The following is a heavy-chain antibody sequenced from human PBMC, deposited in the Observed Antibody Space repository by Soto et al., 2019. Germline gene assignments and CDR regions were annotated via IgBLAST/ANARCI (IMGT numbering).Heavy chain of an antibody. V-gene: IGHV3-23*01. CDR3: AKNRVSSGYQALDWYFDL. CDR2: ISGSGGST. D-gene: IGHD3-22*01. J-gene: IGHJ2*01. CDR1: GFTFSSYA. Sequence: EVQLLESGGGLVQPGGSLRLSCAASGFTFSSYAMSWVRQAPGKGLEWVSAISGSGGSTYYADSVKGRFTITRDNSKNTLYLQMNSLRADDTAVNYCAKNRVSSGYQALDWYFDLWARGTLVAVSS.